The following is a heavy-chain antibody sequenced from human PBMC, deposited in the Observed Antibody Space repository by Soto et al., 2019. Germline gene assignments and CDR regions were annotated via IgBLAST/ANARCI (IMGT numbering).Heavy chain of an antibody. D-gene: IGHD6-6*01. J-gene: IGHJ6*02. CDR2: IIPIFGTA. CDR3: ARRKSIAARRYYYYYGMDV. Sequence: QVQLVQSGAEVKKPGSSVKVSCKASGGTFSSYAISWVRQAPGQGLEWMGGIIPIFGTANYAQKFQGRVTITADESTSTAYMELSSLRSEDTAVYYCARRKSIAARRYYYYYGMDVWGQGTTVTVSS. CDR1: GGTFSSYA. V-gene: IGHV1-69*01.